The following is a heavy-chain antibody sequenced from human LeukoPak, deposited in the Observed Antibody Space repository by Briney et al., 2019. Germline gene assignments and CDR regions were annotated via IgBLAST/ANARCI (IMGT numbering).Heavy chain of an antibody. J-gene: IGHJ5*02. CDR1: GYTFTSFG. CDR3: TRDHRYCSGCSCYYWFDP. Sequence: GASVKVSCKASGYTFTSFGISWVRQAPGEGREWMGWINTYNDNTNYEQNLQGRVTMTTDTSTSTAYMELRSLRSGGTAVYYCTRDHRYCSGCSCYYWFDPWGQGTLVTVSS. D-gene: IGHD2-15*01. CDR2: INTYNDNT. V-gene: IGHV1-18*04.